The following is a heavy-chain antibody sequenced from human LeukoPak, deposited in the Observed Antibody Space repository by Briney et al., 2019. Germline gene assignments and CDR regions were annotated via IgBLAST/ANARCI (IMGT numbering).Heavy chain of an antibody. J-gene: IGHJ4*02. CDR3: ARGLGSYCSSTSCAPFDY. Sequence: SETLSLTCAVYGGSFSGYYRSWIRQPPGKGLEWIGEINHSGSTNYNPSLKSRVTISVDTSKNQFSLKLSSVTAADTAVYYCARGLGSYCSSTSCAPFDYWGQGTLVTVSS. D-gene: IGHD2-2*01. V-gene: IGHV4-34*01. CDR1: GGSFSGYY. CDR2: INHSGST.